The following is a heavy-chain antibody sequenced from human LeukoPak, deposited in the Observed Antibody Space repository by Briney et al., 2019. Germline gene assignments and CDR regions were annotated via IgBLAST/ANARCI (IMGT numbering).Heavy chain of an antibody. V-gene: IGHV3-15*01. Sequence: GGSLRLSCAVSGFTFDIAWMNWVRQAPGEGLEWLGRIKSKNDGAATDYAAPVRGRFTISTDDSKNTLYLQMSSLKTEDTAVYYCVSRDAYKPRYFMDVWGKGTTVTVSS. D-gene: IGHD5-24*01. CDR3: VSRDAYKPRYFMDV. J-gene: IGHJ6*03. CDR1: GFTFDIAW. CDR2: IKSKNDGAAT.